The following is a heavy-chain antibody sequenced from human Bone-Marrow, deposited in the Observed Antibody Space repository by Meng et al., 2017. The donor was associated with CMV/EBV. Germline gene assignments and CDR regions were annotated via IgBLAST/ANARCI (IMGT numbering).Heavy chain of an antibody. CDR1: GFTFSSYE. Sequence: GESLKISCAASGFTFSSYEMNWVRQAPGKGLEWVSYISSSGSTIYYADSVKGRFTISRDNAKNSLYLQMNSLRAEDMAVYYCARAAVVTYYYYYGMDVWGQGTTVTVSS. D-gene: IGHD4-23*01. J-gene: IGHJ6*02. CDR2: ISSSGSTI. V-gene: IGHV3-48*03. CDR3: ARAAVVTYYYYYGMDV.